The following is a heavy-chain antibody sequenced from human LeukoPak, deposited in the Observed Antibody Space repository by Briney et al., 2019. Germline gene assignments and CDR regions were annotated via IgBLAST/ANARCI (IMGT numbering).Heavy chain of an antibody. V-gene: IGHV1-8*01. CDR1: GYTFTSYD. D-gene: IGHD3-10*01. CDR2: MNPNSGNT. CDR3: ARDGEVLWFGDGNWFDP. J-gene: IGHJ5*02. Sequence: ASVKVSCKASGYTFTSYDINWVRQATGQGLEWMGWMNPNSGNTGYAQKFQGRVTMTRNTSISTAYMELSSLRSEDTAVYYCARDGEVLWFGDGNWFDPWGQGTLVTVSS.